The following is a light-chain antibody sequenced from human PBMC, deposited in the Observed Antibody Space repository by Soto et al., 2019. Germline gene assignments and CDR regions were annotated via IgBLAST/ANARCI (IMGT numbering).Light chain of an antibody. CDR2: SST. V-gene: IGKV1-39*01. CDR3: QQSYRTPRT. Sequence: DIQMTQSPSSLSASVGDRVTITCRASQTLSIYLNWYQQKPGKAPKLLIYSSTTLASGVPSRFSGSGSGTDFTLTISSLQPADIATYYCQQSYRTPRTFGQGTKVDI. CDR1: QTLSIY. J-gene: IGKJ1*01.